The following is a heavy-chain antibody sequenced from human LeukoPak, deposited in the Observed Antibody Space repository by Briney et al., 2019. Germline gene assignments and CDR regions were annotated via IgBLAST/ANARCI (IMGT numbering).Heavy chain of an antibody. D-gene: IGHD4-23*01. J-gene: IGHJ3*02. Sequence: SETLSLTCTVSGGSISSYYWSWIRQPPGKGLEWIGYIYYSGSTNYNPSLKSRVTISVDTSKNQFSLKLSSVTAADTAVYYCARASRNSVRAFDIWGQGTMVTVS. V-gene: IGHV4-59*01. CDR2: IYYSGST. CDR1: GGSISSYY. CDR3: ARASRNSVRAFDI.